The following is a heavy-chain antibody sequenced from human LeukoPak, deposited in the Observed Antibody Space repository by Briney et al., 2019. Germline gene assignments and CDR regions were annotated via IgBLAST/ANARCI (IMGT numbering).Heavy chain of an antibody. V-gene: IGHV4-59*12. Sequence: SETLSLTCTVSGGSISSYYWSWIRQPPGKGLEWIGHIYYSGSTNYNPSLKSRVTISVDTSKNQFSLKLSSVTAADTAVYYCARVRRGYSSSWYDYWGQGTLVTVSS. CDR2: IYYSGST. CDR1: GGSISSYY. D-gene: IGHD6-13*01. J-gene: IGHJ4*02. CDR3: ARVRRGYSSSWYDY.